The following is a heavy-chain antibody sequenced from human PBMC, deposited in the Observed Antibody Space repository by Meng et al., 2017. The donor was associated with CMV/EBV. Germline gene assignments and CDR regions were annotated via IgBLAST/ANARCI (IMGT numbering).Heavy chain of an antibody. CDR1: RFTFSNYA. Sequence: GGSLRLSCAASRFTFSNYAMHWVRQAPGKGLEWVAVISYDGSNKYYADSVKGRFTMSRDNSKNTLYLQMDSLRAEDTAVYYCARIHYDSWSGYYRDYWGQGALVTVSS. CDR3: ARIHYDSWSGYYRDY. J-gene: IGHJ4*02. D-gene: IGHD3-3*01. V-gene: IGHV3-30-3*01. CDR2: ISYDGSNK.